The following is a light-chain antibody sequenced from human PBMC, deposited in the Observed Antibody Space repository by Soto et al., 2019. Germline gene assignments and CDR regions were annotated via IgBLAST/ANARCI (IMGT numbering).Light chain of an antibody. J-gene: IGKJ2*01. Sequence: EIVLTQSPGTLSLSPEERATLSCRASQSVSSNYLAWYQQKPGQAPGLLIYGASSRATGIPDRFSGSGSGTDFTLTISRLEPEDFAEYYCQQYGTSPYTFGQGTKLEIK. CDR2: GAS. V-gene: IGKV3-20*01. CDR3: QQYGTSPYT. CDR1: QSVSSNY.